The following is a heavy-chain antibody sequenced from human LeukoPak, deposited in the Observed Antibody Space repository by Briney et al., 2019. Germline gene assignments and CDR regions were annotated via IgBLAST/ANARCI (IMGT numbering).Heavy chain of an antibody. V-gene: IGHV1-69*13. Sequence: ASVKVSCKASGGTFSSYAISWVRQAPGQGLEWMGGIIPIFGTANYAQKFQGRVTITADESTSTAYMELSSLRSDDTAVYYCAPGPPTVTAFDYWGQGTLVTVSS. CDR3: APGPPTVTAFDY. CDR2: IIPIFGTA. CDR1: GGTFSSYA. D-gene: IGHD4-17*01. J-gene: IGHJ4*02.